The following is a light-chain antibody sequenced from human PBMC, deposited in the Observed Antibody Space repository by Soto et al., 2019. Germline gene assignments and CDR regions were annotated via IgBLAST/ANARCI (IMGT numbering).Light chain of an antibody. Sequence: DIQMTQSPPTLSASVGDRVTITCRASQSISGWLAWYQQKPGKAPKLLIYKASNLERGVPSRFSGGGSGTEFTLTISSLQPDDFATYYCQQYNTYTFGQGTKVDIK. CDR3: QQYNTYT. V-gene: IGKV1-5*03. CDR1: QSISGW. J-gene: IGKJ2*01. CDR2: KAS.